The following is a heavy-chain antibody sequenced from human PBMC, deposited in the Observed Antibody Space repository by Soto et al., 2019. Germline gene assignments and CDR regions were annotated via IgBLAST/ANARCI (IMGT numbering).Heavy chain of an antibody. Sequence: GGSLRLSCAASGFTVSSNYMSWVRQAPGKGLEWVSVIYSGGSTYYADSVKGRFTISRDNSKNTLYLQMNSLRAEDTAVYYCARDRGYFWSGHHMYVWGQGTTVTVSS. D-gene: IGHD3-3*01. CDR1: GFTVSSNY. J-gene: IGHJ6*02. CDR3: ARDRGYFWSGHHMYV. CDR2: IYSGGST. V-gene: IGHV3-53*01.